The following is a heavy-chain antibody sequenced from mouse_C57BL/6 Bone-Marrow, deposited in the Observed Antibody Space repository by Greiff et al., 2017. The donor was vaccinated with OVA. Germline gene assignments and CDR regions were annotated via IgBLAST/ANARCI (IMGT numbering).Heavy chain of an antibody. J-gene: IGHJ2*01. CDR3: ARGWFDY. V-gene: IGHV1-63*01. CDR1: GYTFTNYW. Sequence: VQLQESGAELVRPGTSVKMSCKASGYTFTNYWIGWAKQRPGHGLEWIGDIYPGGGYTNSNEKFKGKATLTADKSSSTAYMQFSSLTSEDSAIYYCARGWFDYWGQGTTLTVSS. CDR2: IYPGGGYT.